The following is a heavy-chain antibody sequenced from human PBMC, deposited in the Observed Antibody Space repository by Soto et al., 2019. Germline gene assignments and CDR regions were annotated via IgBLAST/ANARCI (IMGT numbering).Heavy chain of an antibody. CDR1: GGTFSSYA. V-gene: IGHV1-69*01. CDR3: ARASAWEYYGEGWFDP. Sequence: QVQLVQSGAEVKKPGSSVKVSCKASGGTFSSYAISWVRQAPGQGLEWMGGIIPIFGTANYAQKFQGRVTITADESTSTADMELSRLRSEDMAVYYCARASAWEYYGEGWFDPWCKGTLVTVSS. J-gene: IGHJ5*02. D-gene: IGHD3-3*01. CDR2: IIPIFGTA.